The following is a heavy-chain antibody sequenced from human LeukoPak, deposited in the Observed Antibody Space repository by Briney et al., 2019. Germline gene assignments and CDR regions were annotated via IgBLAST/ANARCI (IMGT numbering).Heavy chain of an antibody. CDR1: GVSFSGYY. CDR2: INHSGST. Sequence: AETLSLTCAVYGVSFSGYYWSWIRQPPGKGLEWIGEINHSGSTNYNPSPMSRVTISVDTSKNQFSLKLNSLTAADTAVYYCARGAPKEIQLWLRLRGVAFDIWGQGTMVTVSS. CDR3: ARGAPKEIQLWLRLRGVAFDI. D-gene: IGHD5-18*01. J-gene: IGHJ3*02. V-gene: IGHV4-34*01.